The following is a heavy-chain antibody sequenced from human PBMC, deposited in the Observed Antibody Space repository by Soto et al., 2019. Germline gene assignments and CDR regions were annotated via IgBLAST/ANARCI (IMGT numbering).Heavy chain of an antibody. D-gene: IGHD3-3*01. CDR3: ARGVTIFGVVNPEFDY. CDR2: INSDGSST. J-gene: IGHJ4*02. V-gene: IGHV3-74*01. CDR1: GFTFSSYW. Sequence: GGSLRLSCAASGFTFSSYWMHWVRQAPGKGLVWVSRINSDGSSTSYADSVKGRFTISRDNAKNTLYLQMNSLRAEDTAVYYCARGVTIFGVVNPEFDYWGQGTLVTVSS.